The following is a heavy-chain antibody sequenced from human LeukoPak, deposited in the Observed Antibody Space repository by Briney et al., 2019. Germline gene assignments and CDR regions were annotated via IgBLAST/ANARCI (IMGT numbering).Heavy chain of an antibody. V-gene: IGHV4-34*01. J-gene: IGHJ4*02. D-gene: IGHD3-3*01. Sequence: SETLSLTCAVYGGSFSGYYWSWIRQPPGKGLEWIGEINHSGSTNYNPSLKSRVTISVDTSKNQFPLKLSSVTAADTAVYYCARYDFWSGYDYWGQGTLVTVSS. CDR2: INHSGST. CDR3: ARYDFWSGYDY. CDR1: GGSFSGYY.